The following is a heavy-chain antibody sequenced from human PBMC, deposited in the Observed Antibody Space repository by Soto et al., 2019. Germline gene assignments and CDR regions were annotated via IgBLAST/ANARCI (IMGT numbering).Heavy chain of an antibody. Sequence: QVQLQQWGAGLLKPSETLSLTCAVYGGSFSGYYWSWIRQPPGKGLEWIGYIYYSGSTNYNPSLKSRVTISVDTSKNQFSLKLSSVTAADTAVYYCASHGGWSDQPSAFDIWGQGTMVTVSS. J-gene: IGHJ3*02. CDR3: ASHGGWSDQPSAFDI. CDR2: IYYSGST. CDR1: GGSFSGYY. V-gene: IGHV4-34*11. D-gene: IGHD3-3*01.